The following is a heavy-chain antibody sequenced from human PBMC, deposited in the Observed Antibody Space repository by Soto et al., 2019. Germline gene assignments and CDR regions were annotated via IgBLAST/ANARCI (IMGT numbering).Heavy chain of an antibody. V-gene: IGHV4-34*01. CDR1: GGSFSGYY. CDR3: SRLHGNWFDP. J-gene: IGHJ5*02. Sequence: SETLSLTCAVYGGSFSGYYWSWIRQPPGKGLEWIGEINHSGSTNYNPSLKSRVTISVDTSKNQFSLKLSSVTAADTAVYYCSRLHGNWFDPWGQGTLVTVDS. CDR2: INHSGST.